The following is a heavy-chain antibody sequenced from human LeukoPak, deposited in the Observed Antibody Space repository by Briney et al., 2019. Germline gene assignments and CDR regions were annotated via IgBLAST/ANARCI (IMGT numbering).Heavy chain of an antibody. Sequence: SETLSLTCTVSGGSISSSSYYWGWIRQPPGKGLEWIGSIYYSGSTYYNPSLKSRVTISVDTSKNQFSLKLSSVTAADTAVYYCARSNVDTAMFYYYYYMDVWGKGTTVTISS. J-gene: IGHJ6*03. V-gene: IGHV4-39*01. D-gene: IGHD5-18*01. CDR1: GGSISSSSYY. CDR3: ARSNVDTAMFYYYYYMDV. CDR2: IYYSGST.